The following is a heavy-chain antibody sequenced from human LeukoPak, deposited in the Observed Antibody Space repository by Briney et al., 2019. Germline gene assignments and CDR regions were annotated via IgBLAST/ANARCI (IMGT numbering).Heavy chain of an antibody. CDR2: IRSKAYGGTT. V-gene: IGHV3-49*03. CDR1: GFTFGDYA. CDR3: TRAHRPYYYYMDV. J-gene: IGHJ6*03. Sequence: PGGSLRLSCTASGFTFGDYAMSWFRQAPGKGLEWVGFIRSKAYGGTTEYAASVRGRFTISRDDSKSIAYLQMNSLKTEDTAVYYCTRAHRPYYYYMDVWGKGTTVTVSS.